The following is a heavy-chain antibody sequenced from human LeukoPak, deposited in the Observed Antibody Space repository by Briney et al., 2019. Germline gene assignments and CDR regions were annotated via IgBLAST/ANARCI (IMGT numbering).Heavy chain of an antibody. D-gene: IGHD2-2*01. Sequence: SETLSLTCTVSGGSISSYYWSWIRQPPGKGLEWIGYIYYSGSTNYNPSLKRRVTISIDTSKNQFSLKLSSVTAADTAVYYCARERREQLLPPYTRSVTYFDYWGQGTLVTVSS. CDR1: GGSISSYY. J-gene: IGHJ4*02. CDR2: IYYSGST. CDR3: ARERREQLLPPYTRSVTYFDY. V-gene: IGHV4-59*12.